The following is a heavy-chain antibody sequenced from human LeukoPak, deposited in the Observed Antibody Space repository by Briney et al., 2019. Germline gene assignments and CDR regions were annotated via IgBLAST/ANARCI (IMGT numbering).Heavy chain of an antibody. J-gene: IGHJ2*01. D-gene: IGHD6-13*01. V-gene: IGHV4-30-2*01. CDR3: ARTSEQQLDHWYFDL. CDR1: GGSISSGGHS. Sequence: SQTLSLTCTVSGGSISSGGHSWSWIRQPPGKGLEWIGYIYHSGSGSTYYNPSLKSRVTISVDTSKNQFSLKLSSVTVADTAVYYCARTSEQQLDHWYFDLWGRGTLVTVSS. CDR2: IYHSGSGST.